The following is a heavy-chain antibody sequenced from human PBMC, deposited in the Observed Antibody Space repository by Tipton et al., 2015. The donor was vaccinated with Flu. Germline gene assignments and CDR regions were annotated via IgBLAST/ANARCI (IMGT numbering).Heavy chain of an antibody. CDR3: ARGIAARLWLYWFDP. CDR1: GYTFTGYY. D-gene: IGHD6-6*01. CDR2: IIPIFGTA. J-gene: IGHJ5*02. Sequence: QVQLVQSGAEVKKPGASVKVSCKASGYTFTGYYMHWVRQAPGQGLEWMGGIIPIFGTANYAQKFQGRVTITADKSTSTAYMELSSLRSEDTAVYYCARGIAARLWLYWFDPWGQGTLVTVSS. V-gene: IGHV1-69*06.